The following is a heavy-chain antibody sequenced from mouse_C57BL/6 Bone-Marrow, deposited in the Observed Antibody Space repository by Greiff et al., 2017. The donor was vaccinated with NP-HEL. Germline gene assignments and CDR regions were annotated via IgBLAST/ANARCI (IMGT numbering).Heavy chain of an antibody. D-gene: IGHD2-3*01. Sequence: VQLQQSGAELARPGASVKLSCKASGYTFTSYGISWVKQRTGQGLEWIGEIYPRSGNTYYNEKFKGKATLTADKSSSTAYMELRSLTSEDSAVYFCARGSYDGYYCYYAMDYWGQGTSVTVSS. J-gene: IGHJ4*01. CDR3: ARGSYDGYYCYYAMDY. CDR1: GYTFTSYG. V-gene: IGHV1-81*01. CDR2: IYPRSGNT.